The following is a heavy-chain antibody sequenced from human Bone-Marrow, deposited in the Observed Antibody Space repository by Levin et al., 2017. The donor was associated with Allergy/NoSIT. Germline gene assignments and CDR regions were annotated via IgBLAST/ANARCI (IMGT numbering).Heavy chain of an antibody. CDR2: IKPDGSEQ. CDR3: ARDWRDGYNHCFNC. D-gene: IGHD5-24*01. CDR1: GFTFSSYW. J-gene: IGHJ4*02. V-gene: IGHV3-7*01. Sequence: GGSLRLSCAASGFTFSSYWMSWVRQAPGKGLEWVANIKPDGSEQYFVDSVKGRFTISRDNAKNSLYLQMNSLRVEDTAVYYCARDWRDGYNHCFNCWGQGTLVTVSS.